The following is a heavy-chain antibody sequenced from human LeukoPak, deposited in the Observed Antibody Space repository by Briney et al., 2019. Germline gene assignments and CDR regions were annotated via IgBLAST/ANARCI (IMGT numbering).Heavy chain of an antibody. CDR1: GFTFSSYA. D-gene: IGHD6-13*01. V-gene: IGHV3-23*01. CDR3: ANNEGQLAFHGMDV. CDR2: VSGSGVNT. J-gene: IGHJ6*02. Sequence: PGGSLRLSCAASGFTFSSYAMSWVRQAPGKGLDWVSTVSGSGVNTYYADSVKGRFTISRDNSKNTPYLQMNSLRAEDTAVYYCANNEGQLAFHGMDVWGQGTTVTVSS.